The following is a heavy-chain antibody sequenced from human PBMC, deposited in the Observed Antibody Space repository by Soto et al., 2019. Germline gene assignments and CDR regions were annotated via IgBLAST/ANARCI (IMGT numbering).Heavy chain of an antibody. D-gene: IGHD3-22*01. V-gene: IGHV3-15*01. J-gene: IGHJ4*02. CDR1: KFTLSNAW. CDR2: IKSRADGVTI. Sequence: GGSLRLSCAVSKFTLSNAWMSWVRQAPGKGLEWVGRIKSRADGVTIDYAAPVKGRFTISRDDSKNTLYLQMNSLRTEDTAVYYCAGRDGRWLPYCSDYWGQGTLVTVSS. CDR3: AGRDGRWLPYCSDY.